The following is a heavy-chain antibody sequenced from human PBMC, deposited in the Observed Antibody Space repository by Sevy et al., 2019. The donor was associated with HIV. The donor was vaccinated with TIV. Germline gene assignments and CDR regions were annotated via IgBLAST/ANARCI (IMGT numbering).Heavy chain of an antibody. Sequence: GGSLRLSCGVSGFALRSYTMNWVRKAPGKGLEWVARISATGGSTYYPDSVKGRFTISRDVSKSTLYLQMNSLTAEDTAMFYCAKTLQKLPFHPHYFDYWGQGTLVTVSS. V-gene: IGHV3-23*01. D-gene: IGHD2-21*02. J-gene: IGHJ4*02. CDR2: ISATGGST. CDR1: GFALRSYT. CDR3: AKTLQKLPFHPHYFDY.